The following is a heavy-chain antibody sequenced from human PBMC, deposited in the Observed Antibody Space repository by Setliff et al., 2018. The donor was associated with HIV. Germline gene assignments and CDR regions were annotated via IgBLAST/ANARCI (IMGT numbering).Heavy chain of an antibody. CDR3: AKCSEMLGTPATSSGYYCGWFDP. Sequence: GASVKVSCKAPGYTFNDSFIHWVRQAPGQGLEWMGWITPDSGGTNYAQKFQGRVTMTRDTSTSTAYMDLRSLRSDDTAVYYCAKCSEMLGTPATSSGYYCGWFDPWGQGTLVTVSS. D-gene: IGHD3-22*01. CDR2: ITPDSGGT. V-gene: IGHV1-2*02. J-gene: IGHJ5*02. CDR1: GYTFNDSF.